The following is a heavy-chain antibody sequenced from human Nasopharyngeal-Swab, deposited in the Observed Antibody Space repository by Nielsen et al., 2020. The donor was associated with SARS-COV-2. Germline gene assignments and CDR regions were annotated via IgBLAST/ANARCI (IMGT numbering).Heavy chain of an antibody. D-gene: IGHD4-23*01. CDR1: GSTFTSYG. CDR3: ASPATVVTLDAFDI. Sequence: ASVKVSCKASGSTFTSYGISWVRQSPGQGLEWMGWISAYNGNTNYAQKLQGRVTMTTDTSTSTAYMELRSLRSDDTAVYYCASPATVVTLDAFDIWGQGTMVTVSS. V-gene: IGHV1-18*01. J-gene: IGHJ3*02. CDR2: ISAYNGNT.